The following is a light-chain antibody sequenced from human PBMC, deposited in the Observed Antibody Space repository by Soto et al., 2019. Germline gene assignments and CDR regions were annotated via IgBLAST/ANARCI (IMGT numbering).Light chain of an antibody. J-gene: IGKJ1*01. V-gene: IGKV1-5*01. CDR1: HTISSW. Sequence: MTQSAGTLCVPQGGRVTISCRATHTISSWVAWQQQKPEKAPKLLIYDASSLESAVPSRFSGSGSGTEFTLTISSLQPDDFATYYCQQYNSYYWTFGQGPKVDIK. CDR3: QQYNSYYWT. CDR2: DAS.